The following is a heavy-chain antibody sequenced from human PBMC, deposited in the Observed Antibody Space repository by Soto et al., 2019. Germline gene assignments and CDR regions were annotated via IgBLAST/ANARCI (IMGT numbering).Heavy chain of an antibody. Sequence: ASVTVSCKASGGTFSSYAISWVRQAPGQGLEWMGGIIPIFGTANYAQKFQGRVTITADESTSTAYMELSSLRSEDTAVYYCAREEVQLYYYSGMDVWGQGTTVTVSS. CDR3: AREEVQLYYYSGMDV. CDR1: GGTFSSYA. D-gene: IGHD1-1*01. V-gene: IGHV1-69*13. CDR2: IIPIFGTA. J-gene: IGHJ6*02.